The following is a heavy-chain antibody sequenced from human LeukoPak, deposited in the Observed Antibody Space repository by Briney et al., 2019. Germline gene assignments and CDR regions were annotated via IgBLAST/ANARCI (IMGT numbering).Heavy chain of an antibody. D-gene: IGHD3-10*01. J-gene: IGHJ3*02. Sequence: PSETLTLTCNVSGASISSGINYWSWVRQPAGKGLEYVGRIYSSGGTNYNPSLKSRVTISIDASKNQFSLNLHSVTAADTAVYYCARAVGQLVVSRGVIIIDAFDIWGQGTMVTVSS. CDR3: ARAVGQLVVSRGVIIIDAFDI. V-gene: IGHV4-61*02. CDR1: GASISSGINY. CDR2: IYSSGGT.